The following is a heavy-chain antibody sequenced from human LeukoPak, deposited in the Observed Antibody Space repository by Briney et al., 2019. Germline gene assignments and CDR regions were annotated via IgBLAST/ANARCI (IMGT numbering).Heavy chain of an antibody. J-gene: IGHJ4*02. CDR1: GFTFSSYW. CDR2: IKQDGSEK. Sequence: GGSLRLSCAASGFTFSSYWMSWVRQAPGKGLEWVANIKQDGSEKYYVDSVKGRFTISRDNAKSSLYLQMNSLRAEDTAVYYCARDQNDYVWGSYRYRDYFDDWGQGTLVTVSS. V-gene: IGHV3-7*01. D-gene: IGHD3-16*02. CDR3: ARDQNDYVWGSYRYRDYFDD.